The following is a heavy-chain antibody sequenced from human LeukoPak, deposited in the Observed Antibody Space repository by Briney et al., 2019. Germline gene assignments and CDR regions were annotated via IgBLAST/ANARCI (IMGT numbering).Heavy chain of an antibody. J-gene: IGHJ3*02. D-gene: IGHD2/OR15-2a*01. Sequence: VASVKVSCKASGYTFTSYDINWVRQATGQGLEWMGWMNPNSGNTGYAQKFQGRVTTTRNTSISTAYMELSGLRSEDTAVYYCARVVIQPYRAFDIWGQGTMVTVSS. CDR2: MNPNSGNT. CDR1: GYTFTSYD. CDR3: ARVVIQPYRAFDI. V-gene: IGHV1-8*01.